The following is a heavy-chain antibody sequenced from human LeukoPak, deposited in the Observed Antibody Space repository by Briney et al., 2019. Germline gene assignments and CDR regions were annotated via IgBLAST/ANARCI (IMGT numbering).Heavy chain of an antibody. CDR3: ARSWYSSSWHYYYYGMDV. J-gene: IGHJ6*02. CDR2: IYYSGST. V-gene: IGHV4-59*01. Sequence: PSETLSLTCTVSGGSISSYYWSWIRQPPGKGLEWIGYIYYSGSTNYNPSLKSRVTISVDTSKNQFSLKLSSVTAADTAVYYCARSWYSSSWHYYYYGMDVWGQGTTVTVSS. CDR1: GGSISSYY. D-gene: IGHD6-13*01.